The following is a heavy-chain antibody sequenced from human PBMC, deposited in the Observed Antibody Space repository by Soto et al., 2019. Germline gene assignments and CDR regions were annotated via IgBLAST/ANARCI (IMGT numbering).Heavy chain of an antibody. CDR1: GRSINSGGYY. CDR3: ARNSLSKKMDY. CDR2: IFYSGSP. D-gene: IGHD1-26*01. Sequence: QVQLQESGPGLVKPSQTLSLTCSVSGRSINSGGYYWTWIRQHPGKGLEWMGNIFYSGSPSYNPSLKSRRTLSIATSTTHFSRKLSSVTAADTAVYYCARNSLSKKMDYLGPGPLVTVSS. J-gene: IGHJ4*02. V-gene: IGHV4-31*03.